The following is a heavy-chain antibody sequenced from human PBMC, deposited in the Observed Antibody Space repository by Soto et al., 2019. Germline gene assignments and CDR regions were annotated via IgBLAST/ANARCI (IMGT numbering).Heavy chain of an antibody. CDR1: GFTFSSYA. CDR2: ISYDGSNK. V-gene: IGHV3-30-3*01. J-gene: IGHJ4*02. Sequence: QVQLVESGGGVVQPGRSLRLSCAASGFTFSSYAMHWVRQAPGKGLEWVAVISYDGSNKYYADSVKGRFTISRYNSKNTLYLQMNSLRAEDTAVYYCARALLDTPALDYWGQGTLVTVSS. D-gene: IGHD2-2*01. CDR3: ARALLDTPALDY.